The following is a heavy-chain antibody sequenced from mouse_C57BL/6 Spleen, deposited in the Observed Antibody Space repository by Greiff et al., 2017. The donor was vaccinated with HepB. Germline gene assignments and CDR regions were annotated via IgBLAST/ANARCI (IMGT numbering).Heavy chain of an antibody. CDR2: ISDGGSYT. J-gene: IGHJ4*01. V-gene: IGHV5-4*01. D-gene: IGHD2-3*01. CDR1: GFTFSSYA. Sequence: EVKLVESGGGLVKPGGSLKLSCAASGFTFSSYAMSWVRQTPEKRLEWVATISDGGSYTYYPDNVKGRFTISRDNAKNNLYPQMSHLKSEDTAMYYCAREGGWLLQAMDYWGQGTSVTVSS. CDR3: AREGGWLLQAMDY.